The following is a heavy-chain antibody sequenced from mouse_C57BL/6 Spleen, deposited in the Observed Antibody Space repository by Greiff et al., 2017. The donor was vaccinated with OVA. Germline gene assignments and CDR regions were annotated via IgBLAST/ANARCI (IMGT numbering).Heavy chain of an antibody. J-gene: IGHJ4*01. Sequence: VHLVESGAELVRPGTSVKVSCKASGYAFTNYLIEWVKQRPGQGLEWIGVINPGSGGTNYNEKFKGKATLTADKSSSTAYMQLSSLTSEDSAVYFCARLDSSGYDAMDYWGQGTSVTVSS. CDR1: GYAFTNYL. D-gene: IGHD3-2*02. V-gene: IGHV1-54*01. CDR2: INPGSGGT. CDR3: ARLDSSGYDAMDY.